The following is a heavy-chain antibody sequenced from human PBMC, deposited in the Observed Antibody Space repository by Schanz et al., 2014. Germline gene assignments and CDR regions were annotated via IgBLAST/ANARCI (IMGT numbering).Heavy chain of an antibody. CDR3: AKGQGAVINNWYFDL. CDR2: ISGGGGGYR. Sequence: QVQLVESGGGVVQPGKSLRLSCAASGFAFSDYGMHWVRQAPGKGLEWVSTISGGGGGYRPYADSVKGRFTISRDNSINTLSLQMNSLSADDTAVYYCAKGQGAVINNWYFDLWGRGTLVTVSS. V-gene: IGHV3-NL1*01. J-gene: IGHJ2*01. D-gene: IGHD2-21*01. CDR1: GFAFSDYG.